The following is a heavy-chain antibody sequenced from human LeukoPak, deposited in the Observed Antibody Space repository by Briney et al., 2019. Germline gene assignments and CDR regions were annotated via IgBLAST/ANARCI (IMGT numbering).Heavy chain of an antibody. CDR3: ARDSIAGDRAFDI. V-gene: IGHV4-59*01. CDR1: GGSIGTYY. CDR2: IYHSGDT. Sequence: SEALSLTCTVSGGSIGTYYWSWIRQPPGKGLEWIGYIYHSGDTKYNPSLKSRVTISVDTSKNQFSLRLRSVTAADTAVYYCARDSIAGDRAFDIWGQGTMVTVSS. J-gene: IGHJ3*02. D-gene: IGHD2-21*02.